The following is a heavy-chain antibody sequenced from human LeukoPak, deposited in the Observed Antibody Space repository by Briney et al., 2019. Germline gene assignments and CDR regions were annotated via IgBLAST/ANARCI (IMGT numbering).Heavy chain of an antibody. CDR2: MNPNSGNT. CDR1: GYTFTSYD. CDR3: ARAITMVRGRRYYFDY. Sequence: GASVKVSCKASGYTFTSYDINWVRQATGQGLEWMGWMNPNSGNTGYAQKFQGRVTMTRNTSISTAYMELSSLRSEDTAVYYCARAITMVRGRRYYFDYWGQGTLVTVSS. D-gene: IGHD3-10*01. V-gene: IGHV1-8*01. J-gene: IGHJ4*02.